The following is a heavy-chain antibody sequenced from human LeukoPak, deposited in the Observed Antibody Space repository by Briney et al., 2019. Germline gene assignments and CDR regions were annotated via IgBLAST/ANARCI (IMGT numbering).Heavy chain of an antibody. V-gene: IGHV4-34*01. CDR2: INHSGST. J-gene: IGHJ4*02. Sequence: SETLSLTCTVSGGSISGYYWSWIRQPPGKGLEWIGEINHSGSTNYNPSLKSRVTISVDTSKNQFSLKLSSVTAADTAVYYCARVPWYGDQYFDYWGQGTLVTVSS. D-gene: IGHD4-17*01. CDR1: GGSISGYY. CDR3: ARVPWYGDQYFDY.